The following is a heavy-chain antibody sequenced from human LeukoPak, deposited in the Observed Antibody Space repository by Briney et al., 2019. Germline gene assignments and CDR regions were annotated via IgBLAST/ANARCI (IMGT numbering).Heavy chain of an antibody. V-gene: IGHV3-30*04. J-gene: IGHJ4*02. Sequence: GGSLRLSCAASGFTSSAIHWVRQSPGKGLDWLAIISFDGAYRYYADSVKGRFTISRDISKNTFYLQMSSLTADDAALYYCAKDQQGGAGSGRFDYWGQGTLVTVSS. CDR2: ISFDGAYR. CDR1: GFTSSA. CDR3: AKDQQGGAGSGRFDY. D-gene: IGHD3-10*01.